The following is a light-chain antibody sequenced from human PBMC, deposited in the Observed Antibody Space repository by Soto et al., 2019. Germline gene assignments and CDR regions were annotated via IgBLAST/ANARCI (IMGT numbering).Light chain of an antibody. Sequence: EMLMTQSPATLSVSPGQRATLSCRASQSLSSSLAWYQQKPGQAPRLLIYDATTRATGIPARFSGSGSGTEFTLTISSLQSEDFAVYYCQQHVTFGQGTKVEIK. J-gene: IGKJ1*01. V-gene: IGKV3-15*01. CDR1: QSLSSS. CDR3: QQHVT. CDR2: DAT.